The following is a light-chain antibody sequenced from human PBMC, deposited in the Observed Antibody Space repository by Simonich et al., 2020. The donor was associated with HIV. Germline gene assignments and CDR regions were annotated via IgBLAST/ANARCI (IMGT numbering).Light chain of an antibody. Sequence: QSVLTQPPSVSAAPGQKVTISCSGSSSNIGNNYVSWYQQLPETAPKLLIYDNNKRPSGITDRFSGSKSGTSATLGITGLQTGDEADYYCGTWDSSLSTWVFGGGTKVTVL. CDR2: DNN. V-gene: IGLV1-51*01. CDR1: SSNIGNNY. CDR3: GTWDSSLSTWV. J-gene: IGLJ3*02.